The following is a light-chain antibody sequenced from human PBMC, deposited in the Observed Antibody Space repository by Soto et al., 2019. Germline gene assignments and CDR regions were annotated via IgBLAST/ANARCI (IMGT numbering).Light chain of an antibody. CDR1: SSDVGGYNY. CDR2: EVS. Sequence: ALTHPASVSGSPGQSITISCTGTSSDVGGYNYVSWYQQHPGKAPKLMIYEVSNRPSGVSNRFSGSKSGNTASLTISGLQAEDEADYYCSSYTSSSTLVFGTWTKVTVL. CDR3: SSYTSSSTLV. J-gene: IGLJ1*01. V-gene: IGLV2-14*01.